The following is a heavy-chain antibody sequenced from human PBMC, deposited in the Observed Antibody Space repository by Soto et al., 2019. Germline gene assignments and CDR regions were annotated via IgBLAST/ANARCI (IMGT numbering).Heavy chain of an antibody. CDR1: GFTFSTYA. Sequence: EVQLLESGGGLVQPGGSLTLSCAASGFTFSTYAMSWVRQAPGKGLEWVSCISGSINSAYYADSAKGRFTISRDNSKNTLYLQMNSLGAEDTSVYYCARDTATPDGYYGAWGQGTLLIVSS. J-gene: IGHJ5*02. D-gene: IGHD1-26*01. CDR3: ARDTATPDGYYGA. CDR2: ISGSINSA. V-gene: IGHV3-23*01.